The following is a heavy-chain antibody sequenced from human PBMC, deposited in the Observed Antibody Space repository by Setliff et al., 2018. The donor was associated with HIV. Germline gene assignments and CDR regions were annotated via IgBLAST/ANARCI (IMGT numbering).Heavy chain of an antibody. Sequence: ASVKVSCKASGYTFTSYIHWVRQAPGQGLECMGMINPSGGGTSYAQKFQGRVTMTRDTSTSTVYMELSSLRSEDTAVYYCAIGIGFCSGGSCWGIWGQGTMVTVSS. D-gene: IGHD2-15*01. CDR1: GYTFTSY. J-gene: IGHJ3*02. CDR2: INPSGGGT. V-gene: IGHV1-46*01. CDR3: AIGIGFCSGGSCWGI.